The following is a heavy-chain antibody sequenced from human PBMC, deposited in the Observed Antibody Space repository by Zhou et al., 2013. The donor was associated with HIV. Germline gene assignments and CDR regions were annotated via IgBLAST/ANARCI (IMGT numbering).Heavy chain of an antibody. CDR1: GGTFSSYA. Sequence: QVQLVQSGAEVKKPGSSVKVSCKASGGTFSSYAISWVRQAPGQGLEWMGRIIPILGIANYAQKFQGRVTITADKSTSTAYMELSSLRSEDTAVYYCARDYYYDSSGYYYYYYYYMDVWGKGTTVTVSS. CDR3: ARDYYYDSSGYYYYYYYYMDV. V-gene: IGHV1-69*04. CDR2: IIPILGIA. D-gene: IGHD3-22*01. J-gene: IGHJ6*03.